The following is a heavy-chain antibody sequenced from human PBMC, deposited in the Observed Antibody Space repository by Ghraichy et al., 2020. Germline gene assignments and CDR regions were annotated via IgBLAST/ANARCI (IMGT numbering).Heavy chain of an antibody. J-gene: IGHJ4*02. V-gene: IGHV3-23*01. Sequence: GGSLRLSCSASGFILSDYGLSWVRQAPGKGLEWVGTINDRPGYAGSVKGRFTISRDNSKNRVILQMSSLRAEDTALYYCAKMMYSGCITACQTIFDYWGQGTLVTVSS. CDR1: GFILSDYG. CDR3: AKMMYSGCITACQTIFDY. CDR2: INDRPG. D-gene: IGHD2-8*01.